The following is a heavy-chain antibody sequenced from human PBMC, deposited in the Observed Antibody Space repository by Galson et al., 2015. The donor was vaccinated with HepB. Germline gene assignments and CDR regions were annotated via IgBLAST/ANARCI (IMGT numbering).Heavy chain of an antibody. J-gene: IGHJ4*02. D-gene: IGHD2-21*01. CDR3: VRGPSLPTLAYCGGDCHGNFDY. CDR1: GFTFNNYA. Sequence: SLRLSCAASGFTFNNYAMNWVRQAPGKGLEWVAVISFDGNEKFYADSVKGRLTISRDNPKNTVYLQMNSLRTEDTALYYCVRGPSLPTLAYCGGDCHGNFDYWGQGTLVTVSS. V-gene: IGHV3-30*04. CDR2: ISFDGNEK.